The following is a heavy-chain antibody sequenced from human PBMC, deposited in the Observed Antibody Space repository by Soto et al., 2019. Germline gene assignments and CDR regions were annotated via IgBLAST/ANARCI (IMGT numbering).Heavy chain of an antibody. CDR1: GFFISSGNY. D-gene: IGHD2-15*01. CDR2: IFHGGNT. CDR3: ARARWYDAFDV. Sequence: SETLSLTCAVSGFFISSGNYWGGIRKPPGKGLEWIGSIFHGGNTYYNPSLKSRVTISVDMSKNQFSLKLNSVTAADTAVYYCARARWYDAFDVWGQGTVVTVSS. J-gene: IGHJ3*01. V-gene: IGHV4-38-2*01.